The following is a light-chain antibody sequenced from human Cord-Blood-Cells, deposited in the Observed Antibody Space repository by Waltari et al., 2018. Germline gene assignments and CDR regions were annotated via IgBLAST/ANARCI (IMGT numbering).Light chain of an antibody. J-gene: IGLJ2*01. V-gene: IGLV2-11*01. CDR2: DVS. CDR3: CSYAGSYTVV. Sequence: SALTQPRSVSGSPGQSVTLSCTGTSSDVGGYHYVSWYHQHPGKAPKLMIDDVSKRPPGVPDRFSGSKSSNTAALTISGLQAEDEADYYCCSYAGSYTVVFGGGTKLTVL. CDR1: SSDVGGYHY.